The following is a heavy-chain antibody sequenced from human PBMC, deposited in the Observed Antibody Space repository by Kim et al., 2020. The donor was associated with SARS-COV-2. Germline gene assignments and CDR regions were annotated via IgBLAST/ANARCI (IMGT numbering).Heavy chain of an antibody. Sequence: GGSLRLSCAASGFTFSHDWMTWVRQAPGKGLVWVANINQDGSESNYVASVKGRFTISRDNAKNSLYLQLDSLRVEDTAVYYCARSVFGDTYWGQGTLF. V-gene: IGHV3-7*01. CDR2: INQDGSES. CDR1: GFTFSHDW. J-gene: IGHJ4*02. D-gene: IGHD3-10*02. CDR3: ARSVFGDTY.